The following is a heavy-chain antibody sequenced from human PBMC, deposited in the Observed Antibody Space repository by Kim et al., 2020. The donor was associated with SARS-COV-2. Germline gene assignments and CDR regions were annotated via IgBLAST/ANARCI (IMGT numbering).Heavy chain of an antibody. CDR2: IKKVGSEK. CDR3: VGIY. V-gene: IGHV3-7*03. J-gene: IGHJ4*02. Sequence: IKKVGSEKNYVDSVKGRFTISRDNARNSLYLQMNSLRVEDTAVYYCVGIYWGQGTLVTVPS.